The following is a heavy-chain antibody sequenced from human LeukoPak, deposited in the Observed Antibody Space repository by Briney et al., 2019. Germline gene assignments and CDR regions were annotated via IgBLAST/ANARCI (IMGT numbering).Heavy chain of an antibody. Sequence: GGSLRLSCAASGFTFSTYIMSWVRQAPGKGLEWVSGISGGGSHTYYTDSVKGRFTISRDNSNNILFLQLSSLGAEDTAVYYCATVMDGWFGAENWGKGTLLPVSS. V-gene: IGHV3-23*01. J-gene: IGHJ4*02. CDR2: ISGGGSHT. CDR1: GFTFSTYI. CDR3: ATVMDGWFGAEN. D-gene: IGHD3-10*01.